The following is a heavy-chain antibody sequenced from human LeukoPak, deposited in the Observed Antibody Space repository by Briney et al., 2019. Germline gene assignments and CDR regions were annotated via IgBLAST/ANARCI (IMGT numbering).Heavy chain of an antibody. CDR2: IKQDGSEK. V-gene: IGHV3-7*01. D-gene: IGHD6-19*01. CDR1: GFTFSSYW. J-gene: IGHJ4*02. Sequence: PGGSLRLSCAASGFTFSSYWMSWARQAPGKGLEWVANIKQDGSEKYYVDSVKGRFTISRDNAKNSLYLQMNSLRAEDTAVYYCARDLGPYSSGLSDYWGQGTLVTVSS. CDR3: ARDLGPYSSGLSDY.